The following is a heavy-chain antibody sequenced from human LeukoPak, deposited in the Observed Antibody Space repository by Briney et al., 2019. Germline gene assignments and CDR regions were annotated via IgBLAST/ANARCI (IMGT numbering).Heavy chain of an antibody. J-gene: IGHJ3*02. Sequence: ASVKLSCKASSYTFPNYAISWVRQAPGQGLEWMGCISAYNGNTNYPQHSPGRVTMARVPSTSTAYMEPRSLSSDDTAVYYCAREANYDDTPDAFDIWGQGTMVTVSS. D-gene: IGHD3-22*01. CDR3: AREANYDDTPDAFDI. CDR1: SYTFPNYA. V-gene: IGHV1-18*01. CDR2: ISAYNGNT.